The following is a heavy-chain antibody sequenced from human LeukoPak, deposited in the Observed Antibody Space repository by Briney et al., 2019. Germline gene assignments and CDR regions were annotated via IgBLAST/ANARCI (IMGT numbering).Heavy chain of an antibody. CDR1: GGSFSGYY. CDR2: INHSGST. D-gene: IGHD3-3*01. CDR3: ARAYLTYDFWSGYYPEDYYYYYMDV. Sequence: PSETLSLTCAVYGGSFSGYYWSWIRQPQGRGWSGLGEINHSGSTNYNPSLKSRVTISVDTSKNQFSLKLSSVTAADTAVYYCARAYLTYDFWSGYYPEDYYYYYMDVWGKGTTVTVSS. J-gene: IGHJ6*03. V-gene: IGHV4-34*01.